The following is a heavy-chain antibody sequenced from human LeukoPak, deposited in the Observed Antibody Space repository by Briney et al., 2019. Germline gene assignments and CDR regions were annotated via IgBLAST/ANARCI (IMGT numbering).Heavy chain of an antibody. CDR1: GYSFTSYW. Sequence: GESLKISCKGSGYSFTSYWIGWVRQMPGKGLEWMGIIYPGDSDTRYSPSFQGQVTISADKSISTAYLRWSSLKASDTAMYYCARGWVYYDFWSGYYFDYWGQGTLVTVSS. CDR2: IYPGDSDT. CDR3: ARGWVYYDFWSGYYFDY. V-gene: IGHV5-51*01. D-gene: IGHD3-3*01. J-gene: IGHJ4*02.